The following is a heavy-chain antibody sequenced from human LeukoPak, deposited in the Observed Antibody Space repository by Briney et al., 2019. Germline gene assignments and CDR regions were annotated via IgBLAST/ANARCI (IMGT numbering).Heavy chain of an antibody. CDR1: GGTFSSYA. D-gene: IGHD6-13*01. J-gene: IGHJ5*02. V-gene: IGHV1-69*04. CDR3: ARVSSSWVNGRDWFDP. Sequence: VASVKVSCKASGGTFSSYAISWVRQAPGQGLEWMGRIIPIFGIANYAQKFQGRATITADKSTSTAYMELSSLRSEDTAVYYCARVSSSWVNGRDWFDPWGQGTLVTVSS. CDR2: IIPIFGIA.